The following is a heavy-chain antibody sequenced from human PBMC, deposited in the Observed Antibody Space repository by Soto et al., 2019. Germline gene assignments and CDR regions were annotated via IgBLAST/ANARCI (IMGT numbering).Heavy chain of an antibody. CDR2: ISSSSSTI. D-gene: IGHD2-2*01. CDR3: ARVVPAAPCWPYGMDV. V-gene: IGHV3-48*01. J-gene: IGHJ6*02. Sequence: EVQLVESGGGLVQPGGSLRLSCAASGFTFSSYSMNWVRQAPGKGLEWVSYISSSSSTIYYADSVKGRFTISRDNAKNSLYLQMNSLRAEDTAVYYCARVVPAAPCWPYGMDVWGQGTTVTVSS. CDR1: GFTFSSYS.